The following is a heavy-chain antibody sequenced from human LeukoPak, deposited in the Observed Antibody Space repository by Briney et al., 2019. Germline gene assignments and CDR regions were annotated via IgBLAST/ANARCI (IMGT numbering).Heavy chain of an antibody. V-gene: IGHV3-30*04. D-gene: IGHD3-22*01. J-gene: IGHJ4*02. CDR3: ARAQRDYSYDSSGIMGN. CDR1: GFTFRSYA. CDR2: ISYDGTKK. Sequence: PGRSLRLSCAAAGFTFRSYAMHWVRQAPGKGLEWVAVISYDGTKKYYADSVKGRFTISRDNSKNTLYLQMNSLRAEDTAVYYCARAQRDYSYDSSGIMGNWGQGTLVTVSS.